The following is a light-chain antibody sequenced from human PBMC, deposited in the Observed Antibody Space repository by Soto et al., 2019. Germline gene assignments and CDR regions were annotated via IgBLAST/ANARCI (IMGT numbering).Light chain of an antibody. CDR3: XXXXXXXIX. CDR2: DAS. Sequence: EIVLTQAPATLSLSPGERATLSCRASQSVSSYLAWYQQKPGQTPRLLIYDASNRATGIPARFSGSGSGTDFTLTISSLEPEDFAVXXXXXXXXXXIXFXXGTRLEIK. V-gene: IGKV3-11*01. CDR1: QSVSSY. J-gene: IGKJ5*01.